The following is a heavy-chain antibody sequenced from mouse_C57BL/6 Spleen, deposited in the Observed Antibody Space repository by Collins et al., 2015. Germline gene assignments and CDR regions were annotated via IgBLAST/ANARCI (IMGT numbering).Heavy chain of an antibody. CDR3: ARDYGSSPYAMDY. V-gene: IGHV2-6-7*01. Sequence: QVQLKESGPGLVAPSQSLSITCTVSGFSLTGYGVNWVRQPPGKGLEWLGMIWGDGSTDYNSALKSRLSISKDNSKSQVFLKMNSLQTDDTARYYCARDYGSSPYAMDYWGQGTSVTVSS. CDR1: GFSLTGYG. J-gene: IGHJ4*01. D-gene: IGHD1-1*01. CDR2: IWGDGST.